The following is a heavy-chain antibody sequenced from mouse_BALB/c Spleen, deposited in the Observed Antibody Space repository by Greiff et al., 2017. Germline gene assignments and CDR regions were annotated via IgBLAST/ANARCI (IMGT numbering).Heavy chain of an antibody. D-gene: IGHD2-1*01. CDR3: ARKEGIYYGNPDRYAMDY. Sequence: EVQRVESGGGLVQPGGSRKLSCAASGFTFSSFGMHWVRQAPEKGLEWVAYISSGSSTIYYADTVKGRFTISRDNPKNTLFLQMTSLRSEDTAMYYCARKEGIYYGNPDRYAMDYWGQGTSVTVSS. V-gene: IGHV5-17*02. CDR2: ISSGSSTI. J-gene: IGHJ4*01. CDR1: GFTFSSFG.